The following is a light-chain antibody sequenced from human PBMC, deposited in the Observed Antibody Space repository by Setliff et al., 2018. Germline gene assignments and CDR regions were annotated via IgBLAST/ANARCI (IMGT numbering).Light chain of an antibody. V-gene: IGLV2-11*01. CDR3: SSYTSSSTYV. J-gene: IGLJ1*01. Sequence: QSVLTQPRSVSGSPGQSVTTSCTGTSSDVGGYNYVSWYQQHPGKAPKLMIYDVSKRPSGVSNRFSGSKSGNTASLTISGLQAEDEADYYCSSYTSSSTYVFGTGTKVTVL. CDR1: SSDVGGYNY. CDR2: DVS.